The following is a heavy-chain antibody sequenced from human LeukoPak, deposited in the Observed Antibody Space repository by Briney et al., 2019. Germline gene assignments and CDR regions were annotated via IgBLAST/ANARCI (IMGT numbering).Heavy chain of an antibody. CDR2: IYYSGST. CDR3: ARGGVHRRASSIAARKFGY. CDR1: GGSISSYY. D-gene: IGHD6-6*01. Sequence: PSETLSLTCTVSGGSISSYYWSWIRQPPGKGLEWIGYIYYSGSTNYNPSLKSRVTISVDTSKNQFSLKLSSVTAADTAVYYCARGGVHRRASSIAARKFGYWGQGTLVTASS. V-gene: IGHV4-59*12. J-gene: IGHJ4*02.